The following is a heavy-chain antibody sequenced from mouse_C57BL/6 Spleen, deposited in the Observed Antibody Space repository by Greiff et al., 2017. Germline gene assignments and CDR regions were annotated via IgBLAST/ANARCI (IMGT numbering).Heavy chain of an antibody. Sequence: EVMLVESGAGLVKPGGSLKLSCAASGFTFSSYAMSWVRQTPETRLEWVAYISSGGDYIYYADTVKGRFTISRDNARNTLYLHMSSLKSEDTAMYYCTRGSGSWGYFDVWGTGTTVTVSS. J-gene: IGHJ1*03. V-gene: IGHV5S21*01. CDR1: GFTFSSYA. CDR2: ISSGGDYI. CDR3: TRGSGSWGYFDV. D-gene: IGHD1-3*01.